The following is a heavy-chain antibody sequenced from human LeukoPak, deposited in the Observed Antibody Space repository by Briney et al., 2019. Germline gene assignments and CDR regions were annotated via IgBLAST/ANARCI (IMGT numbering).Heavy chain of an antibody. CDR3: ARDHLKPGAPDHYYGMEV. CDR2: INGYGSGT. CDR1: GFTLTSHW. Sequence: GGSLRLSCTASGFTLTSHWMHWVRHVPGKGLVWVPRINGYGSGTNHADSVKGRFTISRDNAKKTLYLQMNSLRAEDTAVYYCARDHLKPGAPDHYYGMEVWGQGTTVTVSS. J-gene: IGHJ6*02. V-gene: IGHV3-74*01. D-gene: IGHD4/OR15-4a*01.